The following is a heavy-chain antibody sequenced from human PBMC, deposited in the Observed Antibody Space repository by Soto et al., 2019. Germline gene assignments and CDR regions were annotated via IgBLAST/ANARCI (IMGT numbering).Heavy chain of an antibody. CDR1: GFTFDDYA. CDR3: AKGYDFWSGTIDY. Sequence: EVQLVESGGGLVQPSRSLRLSCAASGFTFDDYAMHWVRQAPGKGLEWVSGISWNSGSIGYADSVKGRFTISRDNAKNSLYLQMNSLRAEDTALYYCAKGYDFWSGTIDYWGQGTLVTVSS. CDR2: ISWNSGSI. J-gene: IGHJ4*02. D-gene: IGHD3-3*01. V-gene: IGHV3-9*01.